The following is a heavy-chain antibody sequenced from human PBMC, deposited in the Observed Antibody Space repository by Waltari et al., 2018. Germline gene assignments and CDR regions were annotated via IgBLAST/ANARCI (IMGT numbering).Heavy chain of an antibody. Sequence: EVQLLESGGGLIQPGGSLRLSCAASGFTFSNYDMSWVHQVPGKGLEWISGITGNGDSASYSDSVKGRFTIFRDNSNNTLHLQMDSLRADDTAIYFCAKERRSYSVIDYWGQGTLVTVSS. CDR3: AKERRSYSVIDY. J-gene: IGHJ4*02. D-gene: IGHD1-26*01. CDR1: GFTFSNYD. CDR2: ITGNGDSA. V-gene: IGHV3-23*01.